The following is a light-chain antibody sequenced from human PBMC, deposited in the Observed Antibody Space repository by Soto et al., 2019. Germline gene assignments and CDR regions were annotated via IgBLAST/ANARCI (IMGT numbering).Light chain of an antibody. CDR2: AAS. V-gene: IGKV3D-15*01. Sequence: EIVMTQSPATLSVSPGERATLSCRPSQTIHSNLAWYQQRPGQAPRPLIYAASTRATGIPARFSGNGFGTESTLTISSIQYRDFVVAYYQHYSSWPLTFGGGTNVEIK. CDR1: QTIHSN. CDR3: QHYSSWPLT. J-gene: IGKJ4*01.